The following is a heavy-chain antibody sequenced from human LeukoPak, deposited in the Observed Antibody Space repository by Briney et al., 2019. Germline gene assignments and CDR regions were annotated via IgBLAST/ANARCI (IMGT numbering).Heavy chain of an antibody. Sequence: SVKVSCKASGGTFSSYAISWVRQAPGQGLEWMGGIIPIFGTANYAQKFQGRVTITTDDSTSTAYMELSSLRSEDTAVYYCARDHCSSTSCYNWFDPWGQGTLVTVSS. D-gene: IGHD2-2*01. CDR3: ARDHCSSTSCYNWFDP. CDR2: IIPIFGTA. CDR1: GGTFSSYA. J-gene: IGHJ5*02. V-gene: IGHV1-69*05.